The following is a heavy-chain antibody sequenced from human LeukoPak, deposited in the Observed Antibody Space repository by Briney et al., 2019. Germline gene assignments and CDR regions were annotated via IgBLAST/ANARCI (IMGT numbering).Heavy chain of an antibody. CDR3: ARDSRGYNYLYFDY. CDR2: IYSGGST. Sequence: GGSLRLSCAASGFTFSNNYMSWLRQAPGKGLEWVSVIYSGGSTYYADSVKGRFTISRDNSKNTLYLQMNSLRAEDTAVYYCARDSRGYNYLYFDYWGQGTLVTVSS. V-gene: IGHV3-53*01. D-gene: IGHD5-18*01. CDR1: GFTFSNNY. J-gene: IGHJ4*02.